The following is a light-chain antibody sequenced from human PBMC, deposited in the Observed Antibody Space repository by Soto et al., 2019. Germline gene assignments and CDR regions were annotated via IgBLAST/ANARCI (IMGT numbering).Light chain of an antibody. CDR1: QSVISNF. V-gene: IGKV3-20*01. J-gene: IGKJ3*01. CDR3: QQYGRSPGLFT. Sequence: EIGLTQSPGTLSLSPGERATLSCRANQSVISNFLAWYQQKPGQAPRVLIYGASIRATGIPDRFSGSGSGTDFTLTISRLEPEDFAVYYCQQYGRSPGLFTFGPGTKVDV. CDR2: GAS.